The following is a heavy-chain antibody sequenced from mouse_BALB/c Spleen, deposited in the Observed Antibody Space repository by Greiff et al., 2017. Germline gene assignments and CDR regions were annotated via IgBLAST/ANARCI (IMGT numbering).Heavy chain of an antibody. CDR3: AKHNDGYLYYFDY. D-gene: IGHD2-3*01. CDR2: IWGGGST. Sequence: VQLVESGPGLVAPSQSLSITCTVSGFSLTDYGVSWIRQPPGKGLEWLGVIWGGGSTYYNSALKSRLSISTDNSKSQVFLKMNSLQTDDTAMYYCAKHNDGYLYYFDYWGQGTTLTVSS. J-gene: IGHJ2*01. V-gene: IGHV2-6-5*01. CDR1: GFSLTDYG.